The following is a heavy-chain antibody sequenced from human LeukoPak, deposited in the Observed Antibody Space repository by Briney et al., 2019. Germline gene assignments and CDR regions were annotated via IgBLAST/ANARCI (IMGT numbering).Heavy chain of an antibody. D-gene: IGHD2-2*01. V-gene: IGHV3-30*02. CDR3: AKGFCSGTSCYSGLD. CDR2: IRYDGSTK. CDR1: GFTFSSFG. Sequence: PGRSLRLSCAASGFTFSSFGLHWVRQAPGKGLEWVAFIRYDGSTKYYTESVKGRFTISRDNSKNTLYLQMNSLRTEDTAVYCCAKGFCSGTSCYSGLDWGQGTLVTVSS. J-gene: IGHJ4*02.